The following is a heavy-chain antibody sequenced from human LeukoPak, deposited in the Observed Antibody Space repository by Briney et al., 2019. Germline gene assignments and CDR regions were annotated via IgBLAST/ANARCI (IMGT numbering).Heavy chain of an antibody. D-gene: IGHD3-22*01. V-gene: IGHV3-7*04. CDR1: GITFSTYA. CDR2: IKRDGSEK. Sequence: PGGSLRLSCTASGITFSTYAMTWVRQAPGKGLEWVANIKRDGSEKYYVDSVKGRFTISRDNAKNSLYLQMNSLRAEDTAVYYCARDSSGYYWGQGTLVTVSS. J-gene: IGHJ4*02. CDR3: ARDSSGYY.